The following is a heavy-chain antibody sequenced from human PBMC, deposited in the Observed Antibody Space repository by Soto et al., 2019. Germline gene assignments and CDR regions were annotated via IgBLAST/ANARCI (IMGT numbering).Heavy chain of an antibody. CDR2: ISDSGDST. V-gene: IGHV3-23*01. J-gene: IGHJ4*02. CDR1: GFTFSAYG. Sequence: EVQLLESGGGLVQPGGSLRLSCAASGFTFSAYGMSWVRQAPGKGLEWVSGISDSGDSTSYADSVKGRFTISRVNSKNTLSLQMNSLRAEDTAVYYCGKVGDRGGACYWDHWGQGTLVSVSS. CDR3: GKVGDRGGACYWDH. D-gene: IGHD2-21*02.